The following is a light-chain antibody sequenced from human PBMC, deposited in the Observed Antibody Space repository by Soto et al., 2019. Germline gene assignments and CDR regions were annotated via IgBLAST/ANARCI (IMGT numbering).Light chain of an antibody. V-gene: IGLV2-14*01. CDR3: LSYTTSSTAYV. Sequence: QSALTQPTSVSGSPGQSITISRTGTSSDVGGYNYVSWFQQHPGKAPKLMISDVSNRPSGVSNRFSGSKSGNTASLTISGLQAEDEADYYCLSYTTSSTAYVFGTGTKVTVL. CDR2: DVS. CDR1: SSDVGGYNY. J-gene: IGLJ1*01.